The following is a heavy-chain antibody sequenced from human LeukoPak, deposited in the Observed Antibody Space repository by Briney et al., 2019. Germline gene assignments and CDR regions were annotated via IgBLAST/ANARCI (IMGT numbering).Heavy chain of an antibody. D-gene: IGHD2-15*01. CDR3: ARDRLWREIYYFDY. V-gene: IGHV3-7*01. Sequence: GGSLRLSCAASGFTFSSYWMSWVRQAPGKGLEWVANIKQDGSEEYYVDSVKGRFTISRDNAKNSLYLQMNSLRAEDTAVYYCARDRLWREIYYFDYWGQGTLVTVSS. J-gene: IGHJ4*02. CDR2: IKQDGSEE. CDR1: GFTFSSYW.